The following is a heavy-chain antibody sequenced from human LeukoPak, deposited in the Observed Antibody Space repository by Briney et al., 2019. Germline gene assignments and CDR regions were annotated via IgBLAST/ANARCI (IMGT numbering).Heavy chain of an antibody. CDR3: AREIQGGSCYNY. Sequence: GGSLRLSCAASGFTFSDYYMSWIRQAPGKGLEWVANIKQDGSEKYYVDSVKGRFTISRDNAKNSLYLQMNSLRAEDTAVYYCAREIQGGSCYNYWGQGTLVTVSS. CDR2: IKQDGSEK. CDR1: GFTFSDYY. V-gene: IGHV3-7*01. D-gene: IGHD2-15*01. J-gene: IGHJ4*02.